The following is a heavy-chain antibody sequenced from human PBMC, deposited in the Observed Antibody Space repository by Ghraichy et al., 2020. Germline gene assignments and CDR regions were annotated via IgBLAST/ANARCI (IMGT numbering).Heavy chain of an antibody. CDR2: ITSSGGGT. CDR1: GFTFSSYA. J-gene: IGHJ4*02. CDR3: AEILEAAGVDY. V-gene: IGHV3-23*01. D-gene: IGHD2-15*01. Sequence: GGSLRLSCAASGFTFSSYAMTWVRQTPGKGLEWVSSITSSGGGTYYADSVKGRFTISRDNSKNTLYLQMNGLRAEDTAVYYCAEILEAAGVDYWGQGTLVTVSS.